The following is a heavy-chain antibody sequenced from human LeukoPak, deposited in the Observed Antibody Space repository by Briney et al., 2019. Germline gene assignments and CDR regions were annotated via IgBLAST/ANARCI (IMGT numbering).Heavy chain of an antibody. D-gene: IGHD3-22*01. J-gene: IGHJ4*02. CDR2: IWYDGSNK. V-gene: IGHV3-33*01. CDR1: GLTFSSYG. CDR3: ARAHYYDSSGYYPYLDY. Sequence: GGSLRLSCAASGLTFSSYGMHWVRQAPGKGLEWVAVIWYDGSNKYYADSVKGRFTISRDNSKNTLYLQMNSLRAEDTAVYYCARAHYYDSSGYYPYLDYWGQGTLVTVSS.